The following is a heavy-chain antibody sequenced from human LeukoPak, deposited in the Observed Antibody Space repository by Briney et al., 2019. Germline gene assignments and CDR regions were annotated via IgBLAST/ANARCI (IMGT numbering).Heavy chain of an antibody. D-gene: IGHD6-19*01. V-gene: IGHV4-34*01. CDR3: ARSLVAGYFDY. CDR1: GGSFSGYY. J-gene: IGHJ4*02. Sequence: SETLSLTCAVYGGSFSGYYWSWIRQPPGKGLEWIGEINHSGSTNYNPSLKSRVTISVDTSKNQFSLKLSSVTAADTAVYYCARSLVAGYFDYWAREPWSPSPQ. CDR2: INHSGST.